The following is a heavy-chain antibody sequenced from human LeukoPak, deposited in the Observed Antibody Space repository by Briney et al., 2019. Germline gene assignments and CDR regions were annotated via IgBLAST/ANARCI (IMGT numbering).Heavy chain of an antibody. CDR1: GFTFSSYA. D-gene: IGHD2-15*01. V-gene: IGHV3-23*01. CDR2: ISCSGGST. Sequence: GGSLRLSCAASGFTFSSYAMSWVRQAPGKGLEWVSAISCSGGSTYYADSVKGRFTISRDNSKNTLYLQMNSLRAEDTAVYYCATGEGVVSTIDAFDIWGQGTMVTVSS. J-gene: IGHJ3*02. CDR3: ATGEGVVSTIDAFDI.